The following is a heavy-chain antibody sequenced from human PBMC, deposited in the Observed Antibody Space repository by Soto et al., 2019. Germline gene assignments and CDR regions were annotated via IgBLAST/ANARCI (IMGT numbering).Heavy chain of an antibody. D-gene: IGHD2-15*01. CDR3: AQRVTYSVSWDVGWCDS. CDR1: GFSLTKSGVG. CDR2: IYWDDDR. V-gene: IGHV2-5*02. J-gene: IGHJ5*01. Sequence: QITLKESGPTLVEPTQTLTLTCSFSGFSLTKSGVGVGWFRQAPGKALECLGIIYWDDDRRYNPSLKTRLTITKDTSKNPVVLTRTYMEPVDTGTYYCAQRVTYSVSWDVGWCDSWGQGTPVTVS.